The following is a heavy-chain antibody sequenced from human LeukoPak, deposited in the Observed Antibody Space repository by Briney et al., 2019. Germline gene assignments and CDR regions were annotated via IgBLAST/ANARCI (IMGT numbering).Heavy chain of an antibody. CDR3: ARVRGYCSSTSCFNFDY. Sequence: GSLRLSCAASGFTFSSYAMHWVRQAPGKGLEWVAVISYDGSNKYYADSVKGRFTISRDNSKKTLYLQMNSLRAEDTAVYYCARVRGYCSSTSCFNFDYWGQGTLVTVSS. J-gene: IGHJ4*02. V-gene: IGHV3-30-3*01. CDR1: GFTFSSYA. CDR2: ISYDGSNK. D-gene: IGHD2-2*01.